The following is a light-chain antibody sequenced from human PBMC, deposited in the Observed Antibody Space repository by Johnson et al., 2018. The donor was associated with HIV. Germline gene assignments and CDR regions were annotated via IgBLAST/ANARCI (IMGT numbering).Light chain of an antibody. Sequence: QSVLTQPPSVSAAPGQKVTISCSGGTSNIGNNYVSWYQHLPGTAPKLLIYENNTRPSGIPDRFSDSKSGPSATLAFTGLHTGDEADYYCGTWDTSLSAQYVFGSGTKVTVL. V-gene: IGLV1-51*02. CDR2: ENN. CDR1: TSNIGNNY. CDR3: GTWDTSLSAQYV. J-gene: IGLJ1*01.